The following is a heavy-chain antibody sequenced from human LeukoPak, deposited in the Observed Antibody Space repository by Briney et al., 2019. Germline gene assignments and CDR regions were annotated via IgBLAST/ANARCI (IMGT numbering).Heavy chain of an antibody. CDR1: GYTFASYD. D-gene: IGHD3-16*02. J-gene: IGHJ5*02. V-gene: IGHV1-8*01. CDR2: MIPNSGNT. Sequence: ASVKVSCKASGYTFASYDTNCGRQATGQGVGRMGLMIPNSGNTGYAQKFQGRVTMTRNTSISTAYMELSSLRCEDTAVYYCARLFDYVGGSYRPWGQGTLGTVSS. CDR3: ARLFDYVGGSYRP.